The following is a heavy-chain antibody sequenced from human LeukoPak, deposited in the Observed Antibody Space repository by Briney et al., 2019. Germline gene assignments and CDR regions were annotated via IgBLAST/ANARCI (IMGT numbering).Heavy chain of an antibody. CDR1: GGSFSDYY. Sequence: SETLSLTCAVYGGSFSDYYWSWIRQPPGKGLEWIGEINHSGSTNYNPSLKSRVTISVDTSKNQFSLKLSSVTAADTAVYYCASLYSGSYDAGSDYWGQGTLVTVSS. CDR3: ASLYSGSYDAGSDY. J-gene: IGHJ4*02. D-gene: IGHD1-26*01. V-gene: IGHV4-34*01. CDR2: INHSGST.